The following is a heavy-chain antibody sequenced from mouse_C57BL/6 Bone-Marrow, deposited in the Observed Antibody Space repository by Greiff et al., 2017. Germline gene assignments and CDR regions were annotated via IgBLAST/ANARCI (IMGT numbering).Heavy chain of an antibody. CDR1: GFTFSDFY. V-gene: IGHV7-1*01. CDR2: SRNKANDYTT. D-gene: IGHD2-1*01. Sequence: EVKLMESGGGLVQSGRSLRLSCATSGFTFSDFYMEWVRQAPGKGLEWIAASRNKANDYTTEYSVTVKGRFIVSRDTAKSSLYLQMNALRAEEPAIYYCARDALYHTSHGGQGTTLTVSS. J-gene: IGHJ2*01. CDR3: ARDALYHTSH.